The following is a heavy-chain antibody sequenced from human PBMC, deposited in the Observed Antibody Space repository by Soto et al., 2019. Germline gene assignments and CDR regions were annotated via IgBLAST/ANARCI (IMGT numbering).Heavy chain of an antibody. J-gene: IGHJ3*02. V-gene: IGHV4-39*01. Sequence: LQLQESGPGLVKPSETLSLTCSVSGGSISSTSYYWAWIRQPPGKGLEWIGSGNYSGTAYYNPSSKSRVTTAVATSKSQLSLRLTSVTAADTAVYYGARQRKDLRCDAFDIWGQGTMVTVSS. CDR3: ARQRKDLRCDAFDI. CDR2: GNYSGTA. CDR1: GGSISSTSYY.